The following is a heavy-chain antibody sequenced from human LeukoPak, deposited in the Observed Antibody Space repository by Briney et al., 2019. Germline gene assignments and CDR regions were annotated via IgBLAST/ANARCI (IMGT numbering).Heavy chain of an antibody. D-gene: IGHD4-17*01. J-gene: IGHJ3*02. V-gene: IGHV1-18*01. CDR2: ISAYNGNT. Sequence: ASVKVSCKASGYTFTSYGISRGRQAPGQGLEWMGWISAYNGNTNYAQKLQGRVTMTTDTSTSTTYMELRSLRSDDTAVYYCASSTGQDYAQGAFDIWGQGTMVTVSS. CDR1: GYTFTSYG. CDR3: ASSTGQDYAQGAFDI.